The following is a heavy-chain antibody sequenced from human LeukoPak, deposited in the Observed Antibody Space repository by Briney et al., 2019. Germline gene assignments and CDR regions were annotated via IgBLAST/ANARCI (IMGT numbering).Heavy chain of an antibody. V-gene: IGHV1-8*01. Sequence: ASVKVSCKASGYTFTSYDINWVRQATGQGLEWMGWMNPNSGNTGYAQKFQGRVTMTRNTSISTAYMELSSLRSEDTAVYYCARGVDVVVPAAIRDMDVWGKGTTVTVS. J-gene: IGHJ6*03. CDR2: MNPNSGNT. D-gene: IGHD2-2*02. CDR3: ARGVDVVVPAAIRDMDV. CDR1: GYTFTSYD.